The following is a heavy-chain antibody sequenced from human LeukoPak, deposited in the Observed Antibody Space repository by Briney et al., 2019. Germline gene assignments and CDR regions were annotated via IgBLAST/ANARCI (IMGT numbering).Heavy chain of an antibody. CDR3: AKTASTSWGYFDY. V-gene: IGHV3-30*02. Sequence: GGSLRLSCSASGFTFSTYGMHWVRQAPGKGLEWVAFIRNDGTIKYYADSVKGRFTISRDNSKNTMFLQMNSLRAEDTAVYYCAKTASTSWGYFDYWGQGTLVTVSS. CDR2: IRNDGTIK. J-gene: IGHJ4*02. D-gene: IGHD2-2*01. CDR1: GFTFSTYG.